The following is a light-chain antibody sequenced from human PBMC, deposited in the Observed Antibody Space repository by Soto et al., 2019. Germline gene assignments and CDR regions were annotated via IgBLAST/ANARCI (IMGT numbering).Light chain of an antibody. CDR3: LLSYSGARV. Sequence: QTVVTQEPSLTVSPGGTVTLTCGSSTGAVTSGHHPYLFQQKPGQAPRALIYDASNKHSWTPARFSGSLLGGKAALTLSGAQPEDEADYYCLLSYSGARVFGGGTKLTVL. J-gene: IGLJ2*01. CDR2: DAS. V-gene: IGLV7-46*01. CDR1: TGAVTSGHH.